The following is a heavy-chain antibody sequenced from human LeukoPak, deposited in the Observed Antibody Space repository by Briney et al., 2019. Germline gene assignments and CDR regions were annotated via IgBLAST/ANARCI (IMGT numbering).Heavy chain of an antibody. Sequence: GGSLRLSCAASGFTFSSYWMSWVRQAPGKGLEWVANIKQDGSEKYYVDSVKGRFTISRDNAKNSLYLQMNSLRAEDTAVYYCATGVGGYQLPYNWFDPWGQGTLVTVSS. CDR2: IKQDGSEK. CDR1: GFTFSSYW. J-gene: IGHJ5*02. CDR3: ATGVGGYQLPYNWFDP. D-gene: IGHD2-2*01. V-gene: IGHV3-7*01.